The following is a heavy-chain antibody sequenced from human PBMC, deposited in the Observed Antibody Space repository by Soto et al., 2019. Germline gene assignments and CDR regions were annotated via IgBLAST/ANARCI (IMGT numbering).Heavy chain of an antibody. CDR3: ARDKVVGPTTLDY. CDR2: IKEDGSEK. CDR1: GFTFSTYW. V-gene: IGHV3-7*03. Sequence: EVQLVESGGGLVQPGGSLRLSCVVSGFTFSTYWMSWVRQDPGKGLEWVANIKEDGSEKYYLDSVKGRFTIYRDNAKNSLYLQMNSLRAEDTAVYYCARDKVVGPTTLDYWGQGTLVTVSS. D-gene: IGHD1-26*01. J-gene: IGHJ4*02.